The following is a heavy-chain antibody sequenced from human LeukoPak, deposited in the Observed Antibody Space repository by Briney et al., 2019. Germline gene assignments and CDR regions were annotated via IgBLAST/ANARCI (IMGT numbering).Heavy chain of an antibody. Sequence: SETLSLTCTVSGASMSSYYWSWIRQPPGKGLEWIGYIYYSGNTNYNPSLKSRVTISIDTSKNQFSLKLTSVTAADTTVYYCARQYLSYYFDYWGQGTLVTVSS. D-gene: IGHD2-2*02. J-gene: IGHJ4*02. CDR3: ARQYLSYYFDY. V-gene: IGHV4-59*08. CDR2: IYYSGNT. CDR1: GASMSSYY.